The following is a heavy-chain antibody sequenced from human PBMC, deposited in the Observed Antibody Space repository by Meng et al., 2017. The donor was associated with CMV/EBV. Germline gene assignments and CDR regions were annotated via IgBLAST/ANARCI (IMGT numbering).Heavy chain of an antibody. CDR2: INWNGGST. J-gene: IGHJ6*02. CDR1: GFTFDDYG. V-gene: IGHV3-20*04. Sequence: GESLKISCAASGFTFDDYGMSWVRQAPGKGLEWVSGINWNGGSTGYADSVKGRFTISRDNAKNSLYLQMNSPRAEDTALYYCARTCSSTSCYHYYYGMDVWGQGTTVTVSS. D-gene: IGHD2-2*01. CDR3: ARTCSSTSCYHYYYGMDV.